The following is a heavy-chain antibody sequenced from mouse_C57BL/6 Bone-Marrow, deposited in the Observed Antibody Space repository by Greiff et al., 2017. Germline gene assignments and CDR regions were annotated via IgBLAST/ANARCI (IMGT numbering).Heavy chain of an antibody. CDR2: ISSGGSYT. Sequence: EVNVVESGGDLVKPGGSLKLSCAASGFTFSSYGMSWVRQTPDKRLEWVATISSGGSYTYYPDSVKGRFTISRDNAKNTLYLQMSSLKSEDTAMYYCASYYWFAYWGQGTLVTVSA. V-gene: IGHV5-6*01. J-gene: IGHJ3*01. CDR1: GFTFSSYG. D-gene: IGHD2-1*01. CDR3: ASYYWFAY.